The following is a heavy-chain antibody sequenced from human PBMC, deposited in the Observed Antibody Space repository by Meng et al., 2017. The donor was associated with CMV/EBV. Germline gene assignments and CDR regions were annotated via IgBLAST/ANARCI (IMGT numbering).Heavy chain of an antibody. D-gene: IGHD6-6*01. CDR3: ARSGRSSSSGRSFLDY. Sequence: SETLSLTCTVSGYSISSGYYWGWIRQPPGKGLEWIGSIYHSGSTYYNPSLKSRVTISVDTSKNQFSLKLSSVTAADTAVYYCARSGRSSSSGRSFLDYWGQGTPVTVSS. CDR2: IYHSGST. V-gene: IGHV4-38-2*02. J-gene: IGHJ4*02. CDR1: GYSISSGYY.